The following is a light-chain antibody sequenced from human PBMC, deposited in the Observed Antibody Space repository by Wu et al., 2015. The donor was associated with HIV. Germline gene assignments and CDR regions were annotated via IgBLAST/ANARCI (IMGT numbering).Light chain of an antibody. J-gene: IGKJ1*01. CDR2: ATS. V-gene: IGKV1-NL1*01. Sequence: ASVGDRVSIXCRASQDIRNLLAWYQQKPGKAPKLLXFATSMLETGVPSRFRGSGSGTDYILTISSLQPEDFATYYCQQYYTTLWTFGQGTKVEIK. CDR3: QQYYTTLWT. CDR1: QDIRNL.